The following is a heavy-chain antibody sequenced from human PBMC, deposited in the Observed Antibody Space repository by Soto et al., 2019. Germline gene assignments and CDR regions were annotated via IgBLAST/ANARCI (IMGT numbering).Heavy chain of an antibody. D-gene: IGHD6-6*01. CDR2: IIPIFGTA. CDR3: ARGRRMGYSSSSLYYYYYGMDV. Sequence: SVKVSCKASGGTFSSYAISWVRQAPGQGLEWMGGIIPIFGTANYAQKFQGRVTITADESTSTAYMELSSLRSEDTAVYYCARGRRMGYSSSSLYYYYYGMDVWGQGTTVTVS. CDR1: GGTFSSYA. J-gene: IGHJ6*02. V-gene: IGHV1-69*13.